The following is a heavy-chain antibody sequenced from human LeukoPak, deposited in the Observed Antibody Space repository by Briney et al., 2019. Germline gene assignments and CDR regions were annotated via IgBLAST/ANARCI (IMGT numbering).Heavy chain of an antibody. D-gene: IGHD5-12*01. J-gene: IGHJ4*02. V-gene: IGHV1-24*01. CDR3: ATDLLNSGYDSTAEQFDY. CDR1: GYTLTELS. Sequence: GASVKVSCKVSGYTLTELSMHWVRQAPGKGLEWMGGFDPEDGETIYAQKFQGRVTMAEDTSTDTAYMELSSLRSEDTAVYYCATDLLNSGYDSTAEQFDYWGQGTLVTVSS. CDR2: FDPEDGET.